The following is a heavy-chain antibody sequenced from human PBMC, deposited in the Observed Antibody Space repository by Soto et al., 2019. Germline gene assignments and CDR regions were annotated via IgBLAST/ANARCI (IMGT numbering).Heavy chain of an antibody. J-gene: IGHJ6*03. D-gene: IGHD2-15*01. Sequence: EVQLLESGGGLVQPGGSLRLSCAASGFKFNSYTMGWVRQAPGKGLVWVSAIRGDGSSTYYGDFVKGRFTISRDNSKNTLYLQMNRLRAEDTAVYYCAKPVVVDTIYYYYMDVWGRGTTVTVYS. V-gene: IGHV3-23*01. CDR3: AKPVVVDTIYYYYMDV. CDR1: GFKFNSYT. CDR2: IRGDGSST.